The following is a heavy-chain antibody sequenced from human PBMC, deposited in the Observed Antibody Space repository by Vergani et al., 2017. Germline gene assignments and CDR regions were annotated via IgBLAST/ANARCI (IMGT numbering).Heavy chain of an antibody. V-gene: IGHV4-61*02. CDR2: IYVSGIT. Sequence: QLQESGPGLVKPSQTLSLTCTVSGASINNDFYYWHWIRQPAGKGLEWIGRIYVSGITDYNSSLQSRVSMSVDTSKNQFSLTLTSVTAADTAVYYCARDLRWFDPWGQGTLVTVSS. CDR1: GASINNDFYY. CDR3: ARDLRWFDP. J-gene: IGHJ5*02.